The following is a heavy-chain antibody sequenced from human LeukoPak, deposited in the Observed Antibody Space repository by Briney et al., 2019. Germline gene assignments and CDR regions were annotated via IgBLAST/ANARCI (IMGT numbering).Heavy chain of an antibody. J-gene: IGHJ3*02. D-gene: IGHD6-13*01. CDR1: GFTFSSYA. CDR2: ISGSGGST. CDR3: ARHSSPFDAFDI. V-gene: IGHV3-23*01. Sequence: GGSLRLSCAASGFTFSSYAMSWVRQASGKGLEWVSAISGSGGSTYYADSVKGRFTISRDNSKNTLFLQMNSLRAEDTAVYYCARHSSPFDAFDIWGQGTMVTVSA.